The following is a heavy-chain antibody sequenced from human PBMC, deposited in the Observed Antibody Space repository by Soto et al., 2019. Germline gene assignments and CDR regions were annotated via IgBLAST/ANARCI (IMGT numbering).Heavy chain of an antibody. CDR1: GGTFSSYA. CDR2: IIPIFGTA. J-gene: IGHJ4*02. Sequence: GDSVQVSCTSSGGTFSSYAISWVRQAPGQGLEWMGGIIPIFGTANYAQKFQGRVTITADESTSTAYMELSSLRSEDTAVYYCARDSPPWQQLEAWGQGTLVTVSS. V-gene: IGHV1-69*01. CDR3: ARDSPPWQQLEA. D-gene: IGHD6-13*01.